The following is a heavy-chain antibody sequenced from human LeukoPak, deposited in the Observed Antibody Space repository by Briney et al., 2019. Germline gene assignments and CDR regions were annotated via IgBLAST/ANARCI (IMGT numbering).Heavy chain of an antibody. CDR2: TYYRSKWYT. D-gene: IGHD7-27*01. V-gene: IGHV6-1*01. Sequence: SQTLSLTCAISGDSVSSADTAWNWIRQSPSRGLEWLGRTYYRSKWYTDYAVSVKSRLTINPDTSKNQFSLHLNSLSPEDTAVYYCARGWGFDFWGQGTLVTVSS. CDR1: GDSVSSADTA. CDR3: ARGWGFDF. J-gene: IGHJ4*02.